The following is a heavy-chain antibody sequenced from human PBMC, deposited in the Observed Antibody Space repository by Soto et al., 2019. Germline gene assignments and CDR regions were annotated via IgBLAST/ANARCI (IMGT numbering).Heavy chain of an antibody. Sequence: EVQLVESGGGLVQPGGSLRLSCAASGFTFSSYSMNWVRQAPGKGLEWVSYISSSSSTIYYADSVKGRFTISRDNAKNSLYLQTNSLRDEDTAVYYCARSRGLQSYYYYGMDVWGQGPTVTVSS. CDR2: ISSSSSTI. J-gene: IGHJ6*02. CDR3: ARSRGLQSYYYYGMDV. V-gene: IGHV3-48*02. CDR1: GFTFSSYS. D-gene: IGHD5-12*01.